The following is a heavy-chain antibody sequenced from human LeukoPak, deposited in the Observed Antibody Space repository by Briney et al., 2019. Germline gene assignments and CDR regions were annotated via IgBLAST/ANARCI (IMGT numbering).Heavy chain of an antibody. CDR1: GGSFSGHY. J-gene: IGHJ5*02. CDR2: INHSGST. Sequence: SEILSLTCAVYGGSFSGHYWSWIRQPPGKGLEWLGEINHSGSTNYNPSLKSRVTISVDKSKNQFSLKLSSVTAADTAVYYCARGYCSSTSCYGNWFDPWGQGTLVTVSS. D-gene: IGHD2-2*01. CDR3: ARGYCSSTSCYGNWFDP. V-gene: IGHV4-34*01.